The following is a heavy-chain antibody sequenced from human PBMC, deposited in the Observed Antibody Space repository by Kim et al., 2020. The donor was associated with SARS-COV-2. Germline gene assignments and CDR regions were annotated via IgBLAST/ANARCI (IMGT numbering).Heavy chain of an antibody. V-gene: IGHV6-1*01. CDR2: TYYRSKWYN. CDR1: GDSVSSNSAS. CDR3: ARDILGEGSMWPGDFYGMDV. Sequence: SQTLSLTCAISGDSVSSNSASWNWIRQSPSRGLEWLGRTYYRSKWYNDDAVSVKSRITINPDTTKNQFSLQLNSVTPEDTAVYYCARDILGEGSMWPGDFYGMDVWGQGTTVIVSS. J-gene: IGHJ6*02. D-gene: IGHD3-10*01.